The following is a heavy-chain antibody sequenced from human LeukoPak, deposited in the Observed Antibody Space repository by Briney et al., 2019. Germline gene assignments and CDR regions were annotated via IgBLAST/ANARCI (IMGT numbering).Heavy chain of an antibody. V-gene: IGHV4-34*01. D-gene: IGHD3-3*01. J-gene: IGHJ5*02. CDR3: ARSYDFWSGPNWFDP. CDR1: GGSFSGYY. CDR2: INHSGST. Sequence: SETLSLTCAVYGGSFSGYYWSWIRQPPGKGLEWIGEINHSGSTNHNPSLKSRVTISVDTSKNQFSLKLSSVTAADTAVYYCARSYDFWSGPNWFDPWGQGTLVTVSS.